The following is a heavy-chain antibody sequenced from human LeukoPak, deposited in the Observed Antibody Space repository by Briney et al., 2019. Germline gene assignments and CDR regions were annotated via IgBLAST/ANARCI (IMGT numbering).Heavy chain of an antibody. V-gene: IGHV1-2*02. Sequence: ASVKVSCKASGYTFTSYYMHWVRQAPGQGLEWMGWINPNSGGTNYAQKFQGRVTMTRDTSISTAYMELSRLRSDDTAVYYCARDRVVLMVYARPDYMDVWGKGTTVTVSS. CDR3: ARDRVVLMVYARPDYMDV. J-gene: IGHJ6*03. CDR2: INPNSGGT. CDR1: GYTFTSYY. D-gene: IGHD2-8*01.